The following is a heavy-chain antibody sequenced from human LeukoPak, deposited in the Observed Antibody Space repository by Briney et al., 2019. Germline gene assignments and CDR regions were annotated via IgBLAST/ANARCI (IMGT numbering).Heavy chain of an antibody. D-gene: IGHD5-12*01. J-gene: IGHJ4*02. CDR3: AKCGNSGCHLIDY. V-gene: IGHV3-53*01. CDR2: IYSGGTT. Sequence: PGGSLRLSCAASGFAVSNTYMSWVRQAPGKGLQWVSVIYSGGTTYYADSVKGRFTISRDNSKSTLYLQMDSLRAEDTAVYYCAKCGNSGCHLIDYWGQGTLVTVSS. CDR1: GFAVSNTY.